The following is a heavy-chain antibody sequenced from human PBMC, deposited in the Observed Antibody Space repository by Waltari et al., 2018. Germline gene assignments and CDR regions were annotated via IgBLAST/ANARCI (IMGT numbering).Heavy chain of an antibody. CDR3: ARALPGYYDSSGYSY. V-gene: IGHV1-2*02. CDR1: GYTFTGYY. D-gene: IGHD3-22*01. CDR2: INPNSGGK. Sequence: QVQLVQSGAEVKKPGASVKVSCKASGYTFTGYYMHWVRQAPGQGLEWMGWINPNSGGKNYEQKFQGRVTMTRDTSISTAYMELGRLRSDDTAVYYCARALPGYYDSSGYSYWGQGTLVTVSS. J-gene: IGHJ4*02.